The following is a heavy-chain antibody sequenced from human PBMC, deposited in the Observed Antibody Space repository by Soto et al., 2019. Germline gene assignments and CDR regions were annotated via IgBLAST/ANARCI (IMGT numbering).Heavy chain of an antibody. V-gene: IGHV3-7*05. CDR1: GFTFSSYW. CDR2: IKQAGSEK. CDR3: ASLPATVDYYYGMDV. Sequence: EVQLVESGGGLVQPGGSLRLSCAASGFTFSSYWMSWVRQAPGKGLEGVANIKQAGSEKYYVDSVKGRFTISRDNAKNSLYLQMNSLRAEDTAVYYCASLPATVDYYYGMDVWGQGTTVTVSS. J-gene: IGHJ6*02. D-gene: IGHD2-2*01.